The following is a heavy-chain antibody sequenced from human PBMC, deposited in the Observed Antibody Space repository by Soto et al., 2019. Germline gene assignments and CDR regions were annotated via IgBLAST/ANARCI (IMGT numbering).Heavy chain of an antibody. CDR3: AKDAHGSSDYIWGSYRPLLYYYYYYYMDV. D-gene: IGHD3-16*02. Sequence: GGSLRLSCAASGFTFSSYAMSWVRQAPGKGLEWVSAISGSGGSTYYADSVKGRFTISRDNSKNTLYLQMNSLRAEGTAVYYCAKDAHGSSDYIWGSYRPLLYYYYYYYMDVWGKGTTVTVSS. J-gene: IGHJ6*03. CDR1: GFTFSSYA. CDR2: ISGSGGST. V-gene: IGHV3-23*01.